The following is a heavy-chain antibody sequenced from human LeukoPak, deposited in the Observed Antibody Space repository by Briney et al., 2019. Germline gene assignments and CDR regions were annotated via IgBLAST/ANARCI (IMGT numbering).Heavy chain of an antibody. CDR3: AREAVGATCDY. V-gene: IGHV3-21*01. CDR1: GFTFSSYS. D-gene: IGHD1-26*01. CDR2: ISSSSSYI. Sequence: GGSLRLSCAASGFTFSSYSMNWVRQAPGKGLEWVSSISSSSSYIYYADSVKGRFTISRDNAKNSLYLQMNSLRAEDTAVYYCAREAVGATCDYWGQGTLATVSS. J-gene: IGHJ4*02.